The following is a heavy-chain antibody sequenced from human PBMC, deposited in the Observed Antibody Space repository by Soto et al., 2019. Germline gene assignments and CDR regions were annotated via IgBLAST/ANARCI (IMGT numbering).Heavy chain of an antibody. D-gene: IGHD3-16*01. CDR2: ISPYSDST. CDR3: AMVDNYVTPTPQDV. J-gene: IGHJ6*02. V-gene: IGHV1-18*01. CDR1: GYIFVNYG. Sequence: QVQLVQSGDEVRKPGSSVKVSCKASGYIFVNYGIAWVRQAPGQGLEWMGWISPYSDSTHYASKVHGRLTMTTDTPTSTAYMALGSLTSDDTAVYYCAMVDNYVTPTPQDVWGQGTTVTVSS.